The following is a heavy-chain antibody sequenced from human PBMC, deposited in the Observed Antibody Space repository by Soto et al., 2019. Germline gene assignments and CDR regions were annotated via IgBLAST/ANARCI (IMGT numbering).Heavy chain of an antibody. Sequence: PGGSLRLSCTASGFTFGDYAMSWVRQAPGKGLEWVGFIRSKAYGGTTKYAASVKGRFTISRDDSKSIAYLQMNSLKTEDTAVYYCTRGPDYGDMSDYYYYGMDVWGQGTTVTV. V-gene: IGHV3-49*04. CDR3: TRGPDYGDMSDYYYYGMDV. CDR1: GFTFGDYA. J-gene: IGHJ6*02. CDR2: IRSKAYGGTT. D-gene: IGHD4-17*01.